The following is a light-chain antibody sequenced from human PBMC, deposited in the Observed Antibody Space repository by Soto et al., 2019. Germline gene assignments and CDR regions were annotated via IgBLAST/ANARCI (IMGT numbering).Light chain of an antibody. CDR2: GAS. CDR3: QQYNNWLIT. J-gene: IGKJ5*01. CDR1: QSVSSN. V-gene: IGKV3-15*01. Sequence: EIVMTQSPDTLSVSPGERATLSCRASQSVSSNLAWYQQKPGQAPRLLIYGASTRATGIPARFSGSGSGTEFTLTISILQSEDFAVYYCQQYNNWLITFGQGTRLEIK.